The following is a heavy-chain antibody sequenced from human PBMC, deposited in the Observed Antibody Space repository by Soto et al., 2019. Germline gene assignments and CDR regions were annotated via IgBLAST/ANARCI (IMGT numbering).Heavy chain of an antibody. Sequence: VQLEQSGPEVKKPGSSVKVSCKASGGTFSTSALSWVRQAPGQGLEWMGGIMPVFPTPDYAQKFQGRVTITADESTSKAYMELGGLTSDDTAVYYCARHKDRLQLGGNYYYILDVWGQGTAVTVSS. CDR2: IMPVFPTP. CDR3: ARHKDRLQLGGNYYYILDV. J-gene: IGHJ6*02. V-gene: IGHV1-69*12. D-gene: IGHD5-12*01. CDR1: GGTFSTSA.